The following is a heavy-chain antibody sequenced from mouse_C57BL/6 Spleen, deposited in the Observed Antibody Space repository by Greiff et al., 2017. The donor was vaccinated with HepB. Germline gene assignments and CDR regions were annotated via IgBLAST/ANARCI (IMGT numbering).Heavy chain of an antibody. CDR1: GFTFSDYE. CDR2: ISLGSSTS. D-gene: IGHD2-4*01. Sequence: EVQGVESGGALVKPGGSLKLSCAASGFTFSDYEMHWVRQAPEKGLEWVAYISLGSSTSYYDDTVKGRFTIARDNAKNTLFLQMTSLRSEDTAMYYCARMGITTDYYAMDDWGQGTSVTVSS. CDR3: ARMGITTDYYAMDD. J-gene: IGHJ4*01. V-gene: IGHV5-17*01.